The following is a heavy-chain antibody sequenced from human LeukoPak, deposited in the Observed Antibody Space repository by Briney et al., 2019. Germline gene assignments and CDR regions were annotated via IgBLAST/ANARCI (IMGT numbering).Heavy chain of an antibody. Sequence: GGSLRLSCAASGFTFSSYAMSWVRQAPGKGLEWVSAISGSGGSTYYADSVKGRFTISRDNSKNTLYLQMNSLRAEDTAVYYCARSRQDFWSGYYQSAGDNWFDPWGQGTLVTVSS. D-gene: IGHD3-3*01. CDR2: ISGSGGST. J-gene: IGHJ5*02. V-gene: IGHV3-23*01. CDR3: ARSRQDFWSGYYQSAGDNWFDP. CDR1: GFTFSSYA.